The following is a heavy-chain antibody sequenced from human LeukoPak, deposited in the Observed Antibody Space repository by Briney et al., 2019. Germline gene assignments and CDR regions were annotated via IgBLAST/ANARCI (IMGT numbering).Heavy chain of an antibody. CDR2: IIPIFGTA. J-gene: IGHJ4*02. CDR1: GGTFSSYA. D-gene: IGHD1-26*01. CDR3: ACHGTWELLSY. V-gene: IGHV1-69*05. Sequence: SVKVSCKASGGTFSSYAISWVRQAPGQGLEWMGGIIPIFGTANYALKFQGRVTITTDESTSTAYMELRSLRSDDTAVYYCACHGTWELLSYWGQGTLVTVSS.